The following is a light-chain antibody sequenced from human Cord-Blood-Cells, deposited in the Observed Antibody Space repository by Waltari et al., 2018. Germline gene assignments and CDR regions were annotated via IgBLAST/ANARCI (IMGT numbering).Light chain of an antibody. Sequence: DIQMTQSPSSLSASVGDRVTITCQASQNISNYLNWYQQKPGKAPKLLIYDAPNLETGVPSRFSGSGSGTDFTFTISSLQPEDIATYYCQQYDNLPPTWTFGQGTKVEIK. CDR3: QQYDNLPPTWT. CDR2: DAP. J-gene: IGKJ1*01. CDR1: QNISNY. V-gene: IGKV1-33*01.